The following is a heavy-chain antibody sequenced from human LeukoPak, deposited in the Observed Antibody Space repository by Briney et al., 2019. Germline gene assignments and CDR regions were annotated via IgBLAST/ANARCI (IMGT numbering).Heavy chain of an antibody. J-gene: IGHJ6*02. D-gene: IGHD2-15*01. CDR1: GYTFTGYY. V-gene: IGHV3-21*01. Sequence: GASVKVSCKASGYTFTGYYMHWVRQATGQGLEWVSSISSSSSYIYYADSVKGRFTISRDNAKNSLYLQMNSLRAEDTAVYYCARDQSLQGSSPLYSYGMDVWGQGTTVTVSS. CDR3: ARDQSLQGSSPLYSYGMDV. CDR2: ISSSSSYI.